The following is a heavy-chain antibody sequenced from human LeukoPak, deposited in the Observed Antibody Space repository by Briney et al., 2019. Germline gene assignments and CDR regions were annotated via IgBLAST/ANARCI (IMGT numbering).Heavy chain of an antibody. Sequence: QTLSLTRALSGDTVSNNRAAWNWIRQSPSRGLEWLGRTYYRSNWYTDYAVSVKSRITINPDTSKNQFSLQLNSVTPEDTAVYYCARGLGEFDYWGQGTLVTVSS. V-gene: IGHV6-1*01. CDR1: GDTVSNNRAA. D-gene: IGHD3-16*01. CDR3: ARGLGEFDY. CDR2: TYYRSNWYT. J-gene: IGHJ4*02.